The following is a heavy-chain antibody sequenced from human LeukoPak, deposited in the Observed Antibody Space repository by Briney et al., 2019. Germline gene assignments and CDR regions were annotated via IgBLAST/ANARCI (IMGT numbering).Heavy chain of an antibody. V-gene: IGHV4-61*02. CDR3: AREIAARDYYYYYMDV. CDR2: IYTSGST. D-gene: IGHD6-13*01. J-gene: IGHJ6*03. Sequence: SETLSLTCTVSGGSISSGSYYWSWIRQPAGKGLEWIGRIYTSGSTNYNPSLKSRVTISVDTSKNQFSLKLSSVTAADTAVYYCAREIAARDYYYYYMDVWGKGTTVTVSS. CDR1: GGSISSGSYY.